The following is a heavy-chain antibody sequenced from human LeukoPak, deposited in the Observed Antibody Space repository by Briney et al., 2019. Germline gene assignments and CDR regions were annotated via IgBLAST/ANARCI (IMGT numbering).Heavy chain of an antibody. CDR3: ARLLVGGIAAAGTNYYYGMDV. CDR1: GDGVSSNSAA. Sequence: SQTLSLTCAISGDGVSSNSAAWNWIRQSPSRGLEWLGRTYYRSKWYNDYAVSVKSRITINPDTSKNQFSLQLNSVTPEDTAVYYCARLLVGGIAAAGTNYYYGMDVWGQGTTVTVSS. J-gene: IGHJ6*02. V-gene: IGHV6-1*01. D-gene: IGHD6-13*01. CDR2: TYYRSKWYN.